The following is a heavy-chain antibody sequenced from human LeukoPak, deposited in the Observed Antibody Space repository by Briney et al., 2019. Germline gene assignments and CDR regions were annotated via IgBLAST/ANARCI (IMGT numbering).Heavy chain of an antibody. CDR3: SHLMMDV. Sequence: GGSLRLSCAASGFAFTNAWLTWVRQAPGKGLEWVGRIKTKADGGTTDYAAPVKGRFTISRDDSKHTLYLQMNSLTTEDTAVYYCSHLMMDVWGKGTTVTVSS. V-gene: IGHV3-15*01. J-gene: IGHJ6*04. CDR1: GFAFTNAW. CDR2: IKTKADGGTT.